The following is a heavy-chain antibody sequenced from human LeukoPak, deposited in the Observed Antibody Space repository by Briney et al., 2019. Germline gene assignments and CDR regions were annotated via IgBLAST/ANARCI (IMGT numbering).Heavy chain of an antibody. CDR2: IYTSGST. CDR3: ARERGGARVPYYFDY. Sequence: MPSETLSLTCTVSGGSISSGSYYWSWIRQPAGKGLEWIGRIYTSGSTNYNPSLKSRVTISVDTSKNQFSLKLSSVTAADTAVYYCARERGGARVPYYFDYWGQGTLVTVSS. V-gene: IGHV4-61*02. J-gene: IGHJ4*02. D-gene: IGHD4/OR15-4a*01. CDR1: GGSISSGSYY.